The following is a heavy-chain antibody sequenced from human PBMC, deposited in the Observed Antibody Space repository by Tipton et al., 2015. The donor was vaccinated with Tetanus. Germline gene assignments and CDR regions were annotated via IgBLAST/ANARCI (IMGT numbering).Heavy chain of an antibody. V-gene: IGHV4-34*01. D-gene: IGHD1-1*01. CDR3: ARANNEFPKKGPFDY. Sequence: GLVKPSDTLSLTCAVYGGSLSRYYWTWIRQPPGKGLEWIGEVDDSGSTNYSPSLKSRVTISLDTSKNQFSLKLTSVTAADTAVYYCARANNEFPKKGPFDYWGQGALVIVSS. CDR2: VDDSGST. CDR1: GGSLSRYY. J-gene: IGHJ4*02.